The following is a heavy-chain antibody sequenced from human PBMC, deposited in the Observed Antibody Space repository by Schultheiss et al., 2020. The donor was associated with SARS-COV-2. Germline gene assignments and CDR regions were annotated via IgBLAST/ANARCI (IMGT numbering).Heavy chain of an antibody. D-gene: IGHD5-18*01. CDR3: ARDGYSYGTFGY. J-gene: IGHJ4*02. V-gene: IGHV4-59*01. CDR1: GGSISGYY. CDR2: IYYSGST. Sequence: SETLSLTCTVSGGSISGYYWNWIRQPPGKGLEWIAYIYYSGSTNYNPSLKSRVTISVDTSNNQFSLKLSSVTPADTAVYFCARDGYSYGTFGYWGQGTLVTVSS.